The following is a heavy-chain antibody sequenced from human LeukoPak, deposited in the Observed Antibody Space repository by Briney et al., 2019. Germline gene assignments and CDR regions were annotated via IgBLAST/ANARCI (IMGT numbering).Heavy chain of an antibody. CDR1: GFTFSRYW. V-gene: IGHV3-74*01. CDR3: VRGADTGYSSDS. D-gene: IGHD3-9*01. CDR2: INSDGRST. Sequence: PGGSLRLSCVASGFTFSRYWMHWVRQAPGKGLVWVSRINSDGRSTNYAGSVKGRFSISRDNAENTLYLQMNSLRVEDTAVYYCVRGADTGYSSDSWGQGTLVTVSS. J-gene: IGHJ4*02.